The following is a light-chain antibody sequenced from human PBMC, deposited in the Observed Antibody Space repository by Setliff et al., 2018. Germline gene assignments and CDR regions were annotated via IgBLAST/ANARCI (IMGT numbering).Light chain of an antibody. J-gene: IGLJ2*01. CDR3: EAWDDSLNGPL. CDR1: RTNIGSYT. CDR2: NDN. Sequence: QSVLTQPPSASGAPGQRVTISCSGSRTNIGSYTLNWYQQLPGTAPKLLIYNDNQRPSGVPDRFSGSKSGTSGSLAISGLQSEDEADYYCEAWDDSLNGPLFGGGTQLTV. V-gene: IGLV1-44*01.